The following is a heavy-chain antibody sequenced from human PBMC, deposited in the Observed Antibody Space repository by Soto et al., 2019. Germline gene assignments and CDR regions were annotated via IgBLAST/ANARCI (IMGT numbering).Heavy chain of an antibody. CDR1: GFTFSTYT. V-gene: IGHV3-21*04. J-gene: IGHJ3*02. CDR3: AKGSVTIFERLVNDAFDI. Sequence: GGSLRLSCAASGFTFSTYTMNWVRQAPGKGLEWVSSISAGGRSIFYADSMKGRSTVSRDNAKSSLYLQMNSLRAEDTAVYYCAKGSVTIFERLVNDAFDIWGQGTMVTVSS. CDR2: ISAGGRSI. D-gene: IGHD3-3*01.